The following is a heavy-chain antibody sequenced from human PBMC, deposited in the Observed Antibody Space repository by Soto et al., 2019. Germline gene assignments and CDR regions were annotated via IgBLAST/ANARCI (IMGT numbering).Heavy chain of an antibody. D-gene: IGHD3-16*02. V-gene: IGHV4-61*01. Sequence: PSETLSLTCTVSGGSVSSGSYYWSWIRQPPGKGLEWIGYIYYSGSTNYNPSLKSRVTISVDTSKNQFSLKLSSVTAADTAVYYCARDSKRLWELSTTLYYYGMYVWGQGTTVTVS. CDR1: GGSVSSGSYY. CDR2: IYYSGST. J-gene: IGHJ6*02. CDR3: ARDSKRLWELSTTLYYYGMYV.